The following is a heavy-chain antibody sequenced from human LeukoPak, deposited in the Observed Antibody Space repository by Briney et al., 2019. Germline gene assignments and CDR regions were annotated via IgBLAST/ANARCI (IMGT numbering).Heavy chain of an antibody. CDR2: IIPILGIA. J-gene: IGHJ3*02. D-gene: IGHD3-10*01. V-gene: IGHV1-69*04. CDR3: ARVALSITMVRGPSLTAFDI. CDR1: GGTFSSYA. Sequence: ASVKVSCKASGGTFSSYAISWVRQAPGQGLEWMGRIIPILGIANYAQKFQGRVTITADKSTSTAYMELSSLRSEDTVVYYCARVALSITMVRGPSLTAFDIWGQGTMVTVSS.